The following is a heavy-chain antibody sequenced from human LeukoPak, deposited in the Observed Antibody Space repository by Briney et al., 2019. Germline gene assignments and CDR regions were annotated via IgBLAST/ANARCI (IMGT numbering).Heavy chain of an antibody. V-gene: IGHV1-8*01. Sequence: ASVKVSCKASGYTFTSYDINWVRQATGQGLEWMGWMNPNSGNTGYAQKFQGRVTMTRNTSISTAYMELSSLRSEDTAVYYCARLRDGYRPDAFDIWGQGTMVTVSS. CDR3: ARLRDGYRPDAFDI. J-gene: IGHJ3*02. CDR2: MNPNSGNT. CDR1: GYTFTSYD. D-gene: IGHD5-24*01.